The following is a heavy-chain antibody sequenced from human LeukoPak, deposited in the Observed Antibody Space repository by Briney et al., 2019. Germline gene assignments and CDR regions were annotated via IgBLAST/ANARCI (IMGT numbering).Heavy chain of an antibody. CDR3: ARDRRRNSYYYYYMDV. V-gene: IGHV3-30-3*01. J-gene: IGHJ6*03. D-gene: IGHD4-23*01. CDR1: GFTFSSYA. CDR2: ISYDGSNK. Sequence: GGSLRLSCAASGFTFSSYAMHWVRQAPGKGLEWVAVISYDGSNKYYADSVKGRFTISRDNSKNTLYLQMNSLRAEDTAVYYCARDRRRNSYYYYYMDVWGKGTTVTVSS.